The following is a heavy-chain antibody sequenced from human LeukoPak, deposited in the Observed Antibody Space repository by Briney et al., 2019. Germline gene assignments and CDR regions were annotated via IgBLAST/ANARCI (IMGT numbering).Heavy chain of an antibody. Sequence: PGGSLRLSCAASGFTFSSYAMSWVRQAPGKGLEWVSAISGSGGSTYYADSVKGRFTISRDNSKKRLYLQMNSLRAEDTAVYYCAKDIRFLEWLFRPASDAFDIWGQGTMVTVSS. CDR1: GFTFSSYA. V-gene: IGHV3-23*01. CDR2: ISGSGGST. D-gene: IGHD3-3*01. J-gene: IGHJ3*02. CDR3: AKDIRFLEWLFRPASDAFDI.